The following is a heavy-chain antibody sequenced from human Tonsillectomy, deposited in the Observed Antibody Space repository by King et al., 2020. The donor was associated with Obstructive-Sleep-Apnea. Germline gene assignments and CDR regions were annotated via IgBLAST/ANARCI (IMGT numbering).Heavy chain of an antibody. D-gene: IGHD4-17*01. CDR1: GGTFSSSA. Sequence: VQLVESGAEVKKPGSSVKVSCKASGGTFSSSAINWVRQAPGQGLEWMGGIIPIFGTANYAQKFQGRVTITADESTSTAYMELSSLKSEDTAVYYCARDPCQQSGDYEGFDIWGQGTMVTVSS. CDR2: IIPIFGTA. J-gene: IGHJ3*02. CDR3: ARDPCQQSGDYEGFDI. V-gene: IGHV1-69*01.